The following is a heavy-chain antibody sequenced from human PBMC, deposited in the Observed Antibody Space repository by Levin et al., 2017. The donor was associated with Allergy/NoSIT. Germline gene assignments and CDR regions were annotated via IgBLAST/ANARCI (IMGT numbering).Heavy chain of an antibody. CDR2: ISGSADTT. D-gene: IGHD3-10*01. CDR1: GFTFSSYT. CDR3: AKDDYYGSGSYYTVNYFDY. J-gene: IGHJ4*02. V-gene: IGHV3-23*01. Sequence: LSLTCAASGFTFSSYTMTWVRQAPGKGLEWVSVISGSADTTYYADSVKGRFTISRDNSKNTLYLQMHSLRAEDTAVYYCAKDDYYGSGSYYTVNYFDYWGQGTLVTVSS.